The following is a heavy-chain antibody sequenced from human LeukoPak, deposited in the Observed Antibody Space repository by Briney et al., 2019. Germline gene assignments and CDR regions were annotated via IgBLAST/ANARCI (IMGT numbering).Heavy chain of an antibody. CDR2: MKHDGIEK. CDR3: AREGREGYNYPALDF. CDR1: GFTFGSYW. J-gene: IGHJ4*02. D-gene: IGHD5-24*01. V-gene: IGHV3-7*05. Sequence: GWSLRLSCAASGFTFGSYWMTWVRQAPGKGLEWVANMKHDGIEKYYVDSVKGRFTISRDNAKNSLYLQMNSLRAEDTAVYYCAREGREGYNYPALDFWGQGILVTVSS.